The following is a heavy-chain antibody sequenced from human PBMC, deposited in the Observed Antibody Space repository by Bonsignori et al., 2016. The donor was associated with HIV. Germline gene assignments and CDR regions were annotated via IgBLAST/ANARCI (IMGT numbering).Heavy chain of an antibody. J-gene: IGHJ4*02. CDR2: IYSSGTA. CDR1: SDSLSTNTHY. D-gene: IGHD2-21*01. CDR3: ARGHCDGMTCLFDS. Sequence: LRLSCTVSSDSLSTNTHYWNWIRQPAGKGLEWIGRIYSSGTANYNPSLQSRAILSIDTSKSQFALRLSSMTVSDTAIYYCARGHCDGMTCLFDSWGQGTLVTVSS. V-gene: IGHV4-61*02.